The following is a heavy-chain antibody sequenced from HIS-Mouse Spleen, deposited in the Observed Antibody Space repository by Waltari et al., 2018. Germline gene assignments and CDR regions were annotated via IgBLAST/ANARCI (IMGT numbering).Heavy chain of an antibody. CDR2: IYYSGST. D-gene: IGHD6-19*01. J-gene: IGHJ4*02. V-gene: IGHV4-39*07. Sequence: QLQLQESGPGLVKPSETLSLTCTVPGGSISSSSYYWGWIRQPPGKGLEWIGSIYYSGSTYYNPSLKSRVTISVDTSKNQFSLKLSSVTAADTAVYYCARGPQWLVLYYFDYWGQGTLVTVSS. CDR3: ARGPQWLVLYYFDY. CDR1: GGSISSSSYY.